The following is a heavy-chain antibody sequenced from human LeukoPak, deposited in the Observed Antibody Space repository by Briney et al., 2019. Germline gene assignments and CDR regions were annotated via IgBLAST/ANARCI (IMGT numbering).Heavy chain of an antibody. V-gene: IGHV1-69*13. Sequence: GASVKVSCKASGGTFSSYAISWVRQAPGQGLEWMGGIIPIFGTANYAQKFQGRVTITADESTSTAYMELSSLRSEDTAVYYCARGTPGYYDSDPYYFDYWGQGTLVTVSS. CDR1: GGTFSSYA. CDR2: IIPIFGTA. J-gene: IGHJ4*02. CDR3: ARGTPGYYDSDPYYFDY. D-gene: IGHD3-10*01.